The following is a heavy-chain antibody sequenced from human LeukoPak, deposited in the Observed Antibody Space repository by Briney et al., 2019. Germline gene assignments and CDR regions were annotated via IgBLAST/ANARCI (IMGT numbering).Heavy chain of an antibody. D-gene: IGHD1-26*01. CDR1: GFTFSNAW. CDR3: TTDPSGSYWERWFDP. V-gene: IGHV3-15*01. CDR2: IKSKTDGGTT. J-gene: IGHJ5*02. Sequence: GSLRLSCAASGFTFSNAWMSWVRQAPGKGLEWVGRIKSKTDGGTTDYAAPVKGRFTISRDDSKNTLYLQMNSPKTEDTAVYYCTTDPSGSYWERWFDPWGQGTLVTVSS.